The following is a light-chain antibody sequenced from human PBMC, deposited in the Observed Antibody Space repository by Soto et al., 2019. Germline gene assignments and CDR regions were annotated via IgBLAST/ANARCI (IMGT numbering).Light chain of an antibody. CDR3: QQFGGSPPYT. CDR1: QTVSTSF. CDR2: GAS. V-gene: IGKV3-20*01. Sequence: IVLTQSPGTLSLSPGERATLSCRASQTVSTSFLAWYQQKPGQAPRLLIHGASSRATGIPGRFSGSGSGTDFTLTISRLEPEDFAVYYCQQFGGSPPYTFGQGT. J-gene: IGKJ2*01.